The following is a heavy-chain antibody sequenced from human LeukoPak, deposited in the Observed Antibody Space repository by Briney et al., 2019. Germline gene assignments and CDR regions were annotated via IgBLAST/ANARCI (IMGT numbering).Heavy chain of an antibody. CDR3: AKHQLWLPVDY. V-gene: IGHV3-23*01. D-gene: IGHD5-18*01. CDR2: IIGGGGST. J-gene: IGHJ4*02. CDR1: GFTFSSYG. Sequence: SGGTLRLSCAASGFTFSSYGMSWVRRAPGKGLEWVSGIIGGGGSTYYADSVKGRFTISRDNSKNTLYLQMNSLRAEDTAVYYCAKHQLWLPVDYWGQGTLVTVSS.